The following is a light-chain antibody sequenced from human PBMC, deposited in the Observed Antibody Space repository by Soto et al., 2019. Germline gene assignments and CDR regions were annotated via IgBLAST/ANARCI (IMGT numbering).Light chain of an antibody. CDR1: SSDVGGYNY. J-gene: IGLJ1*01. CDR3: SSYTSSSTSRV. CDR2: EVS. V-gene: IGLV2-14*01. Sequence: QSALTQPASVSGSPGQSITISCTGTSSDVGGYNYVSWYQQHPGKAPKLMIYEVSNRPSGVSNRFSGSKSGNTASLTISGLQAEDEADYYCSSYTSSSTSRVFGTGTKVNVL.